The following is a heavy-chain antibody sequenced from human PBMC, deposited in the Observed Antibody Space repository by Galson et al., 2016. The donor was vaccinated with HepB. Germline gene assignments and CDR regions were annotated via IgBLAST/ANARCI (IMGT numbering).Heavy chain of an antibody. J-gene: IGHJ5*02. CDR2: IYSDNNT. V-gene: IGHV3-53*01. CDR1: GFTVSANY. CDR3: ARDRLRGGGWFDP. Sequence: SLRLSCAASGFTVSANYMTWVRQAPGKGLEWVSIIYSDNNTNYADAVKGRFTISRDNSKNTLYLQMNSLRAEDTAVYYCARDRLRGGGWFDPRGQGTLVTVSS.